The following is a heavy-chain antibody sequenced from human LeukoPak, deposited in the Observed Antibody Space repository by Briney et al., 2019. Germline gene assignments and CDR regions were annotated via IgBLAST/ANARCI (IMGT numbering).Heavy chain of an antibody. CDR3: AKGYYGDYFDY. V-gene: IGHV3-33*06. Sequence: PGGSLRLSCAASGFTFSSYGMHWVRQAPGKGLEWVAVIWYDGSNKYYADSVKSRFTISRDNSKNTLYLQMNSLRAEDTAVYYCAKGYYGDYFDYWGQGTLVTVSS. CDR2: IWYDGSNK. D-gene: IGHD4-17*01. J-gene: IGHJ4*02. CDR1: GFTFSSYG.